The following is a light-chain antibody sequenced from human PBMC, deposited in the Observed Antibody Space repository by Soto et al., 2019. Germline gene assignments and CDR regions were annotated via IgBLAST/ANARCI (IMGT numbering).Light chain of an antibody. CDR2: GAS. V-gene: IGKV3-20*01. J-gene: IGKJ5*01. Sequence: EIVLTQSPGTLSLSPGERATLSCRASQSVSSNLAWYQQKPGQAPRLLIYGASTRATGIPARFSGSGSGTEFTLTISGLEPEDFAVYYCQQYARSITFDQGTRLEIK. CDR3: QQYARSIT. CDR1: QSVSSN.